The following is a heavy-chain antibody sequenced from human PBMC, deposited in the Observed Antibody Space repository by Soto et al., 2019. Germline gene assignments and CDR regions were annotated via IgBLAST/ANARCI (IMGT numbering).Heavy chain of an antibody. CDR2: IYSGGST. CDR3: ARASSAPGPRGAFDI. D-gene: IGHD3-10*01. Sequence: GGSLRLSCAASGFTVSSNYMSWVRQAPGKGLEWVSVIYSGGSTYYADSVKGRFTISRDNSKNTLYLQMNSLRAEDTAVYYCARASSAPGPRGAFDIWGQGTMVTVSS. CDR1: GFTVSSNY. V-gene: IGHV3-53*01. J-gene: IGHJ3*02.